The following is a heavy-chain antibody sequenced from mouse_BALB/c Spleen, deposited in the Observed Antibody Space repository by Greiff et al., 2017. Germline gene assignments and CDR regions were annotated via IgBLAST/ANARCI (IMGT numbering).Heavy chain of an antibody. D-gene: IGHD1-1*01. CDR2: IYPGNSDT. J-gene: IGHJ4*01. CDR3: TSTTVVAYYYAMDY. Sequence: VQLQQSGTVLARPGASVKMSCKASGYTFTSYWMHWVKQRPGQGLEWIGAIYPGNSDTSYNQKFKGKAKLTAVTSTSTAYMELSSLTNEDSAVYYCTSTTVVAYYYAMDYWGQGTSVTVSS. V-gene: IGHV1-5*01. CDR1: GYTFTSYW.